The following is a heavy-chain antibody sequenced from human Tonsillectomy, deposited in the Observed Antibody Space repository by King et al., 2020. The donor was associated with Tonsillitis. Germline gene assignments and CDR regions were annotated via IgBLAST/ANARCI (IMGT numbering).Heavy chain of an antibody. D-gene: IGHD4-17*01. CDR2: IYYSGST. CDR3: ASVMTSVTTGSLDY. V-gene: IGHV4-30-4*01. CDR1: GGSISRGDYY. J-gene: IGHJ4*02. Sequence: QLQESGPGLVKPSQTLSLTCTVSGGSISRGDYYWSWIRQSPGKGLEWIGYIYYSGSTYYNPSLKSRVTISVDTSKNQFSLKLSSVTAAETAVYSCASVMTSVTTGSLDYWGQGTLVTVSS.